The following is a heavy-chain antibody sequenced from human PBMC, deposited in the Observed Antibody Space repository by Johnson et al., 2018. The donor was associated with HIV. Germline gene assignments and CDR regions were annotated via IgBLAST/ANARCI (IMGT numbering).Heavy chain of an antibody. J-gene: IGHJ3*01. CDR3: AREGFEYSSSLGAFDL. CDR1: GFTFSNYG. D-gene: IGHD6-6*01. CDR2: IRYDGDIT. Sequence: QVQLVESGGGVVQPGGSLRLSCAASGFTFSNYGMHWVRQAPGKGLEWVAFIRYDGDITYYVDSVKGRFTISRDNSKNTLYLQMNSLRAEDTAVYYCAREGFEYSSSLGAFDLWGQGTMVTVSS. V-gene: IGHV3-30*02.